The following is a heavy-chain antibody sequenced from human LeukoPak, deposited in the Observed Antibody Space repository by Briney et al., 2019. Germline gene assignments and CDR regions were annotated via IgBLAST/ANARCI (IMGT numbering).Heavy chain of an antibody. J-gene: IGHJ2*01. D-gene: IGHD6-6*01. CDR2: ISGSGGST. V-gene: IGHV3-23*01. CDR3: AKHRPRLSIAHNWYFDL. CDR1: GFTFSRYA. Sequence: PGGSLRLSCAASGFTFSRYAMSWVRQAPGKGLEWVSAISGSGGSTYYADSVKGRFTISRDNSKNTLYLQMNSLRAEDTAVYYCAKHRPRLSIAHNWYFDLWGRGTLVTVSS.